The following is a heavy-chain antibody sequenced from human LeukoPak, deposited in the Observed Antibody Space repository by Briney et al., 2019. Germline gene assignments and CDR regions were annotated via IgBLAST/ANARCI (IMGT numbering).Heavy chain of an antibody. J-gene: IGHJ4*02. CDR1: GFSFSSYW. CDR2: INIDGSSA. D-gene: IGHD1-1*01. Sequence: GGSLRLSCAASGFSFSSYWMHWVRQAPGKGLVWVSRINIDGSSATYADSVKGRFTISRDNAKNTLSLQMNSLRADDTAVYYCISDHTGHDDYWGQGTLVTVSS. CDR3: ISDHTGHDDY. V-gene: IGHV3-74*01.